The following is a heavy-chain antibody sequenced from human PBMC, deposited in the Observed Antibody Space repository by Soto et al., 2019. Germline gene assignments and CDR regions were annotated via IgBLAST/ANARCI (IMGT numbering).Heavy chain of an antibody. CDR2: ISYDGSNK. V-gene: IGHV3-30-3*01. CDR3: ARDGAYPSSEWPPLDY. Sequence: GGSLRLSCAASGFTFSSYAMHWVRQAPGKGLEWVAVISYDGSNKYYADSVKGRFTISRDNSKNTLYLQMNSLRAEDTAVYYCARDGAYPSSEWPPLDYWGQGTLVTVSS. CDR1: GFTFSSYA. J-gene: IGHJ4*02. D-gene: IGHD3-3*01.